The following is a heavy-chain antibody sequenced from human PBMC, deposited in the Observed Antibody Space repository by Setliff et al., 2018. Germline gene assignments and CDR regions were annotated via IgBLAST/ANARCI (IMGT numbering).Heavy chain of an antibody. CDR2: ISAYNGDT. J-gene: IGHJ3*01. V-gene: IGHV1-18*01. CDR3: ARDPLYRENLSRVFVF. CDR1: GFTFSNYA. Sequence: ASVKVSCKASGFTFSNYAISWVRQAPGQGLEWMGWISAYNGDTTYTQNLQGRVTLTTDTSTTTAYMELRSLRSDDTAVYYCARDPLYRENLSRVFVFWGQGTRVTVSS. D-gene: IGHD3-16*02.